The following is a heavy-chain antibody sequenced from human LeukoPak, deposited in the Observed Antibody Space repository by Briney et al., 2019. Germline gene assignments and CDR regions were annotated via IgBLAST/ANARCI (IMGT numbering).Heavy chain of an antibody. J-gene: IGHJ4*02. V-gene: IGHV3-30-3*01. CDR2: ISYDGSNK. D-gene: IGHD6-19*01. CDR3: ATGYSAWSFGY. CDR1: GVTFSSYA. Sequence: GGSLRLSCAASGVTFSSYAMYWVRQAPGKGLDWVAVISYDGSNKYYADSVKGRFTFSRDNSKNTLYLQMNSLRAEDTAMYFCATGYSAWSFGYWGQGTLVTVSS.